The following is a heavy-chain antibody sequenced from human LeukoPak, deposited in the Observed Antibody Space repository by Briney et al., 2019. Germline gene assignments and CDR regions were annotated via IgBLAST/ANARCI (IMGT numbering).Heavy chain of an antibody. Sequence: SETLTLTCAVYGGTFSGYYWSWIRQPPGKGLEWIGEINHSGSTNYNPSLKSRVTISVDTSKNQFSLKLSSVTAADTAVYYCARGGGWRRHYYDSSGYSQENWFDPWGEGTLVTVSS. CDR1: GGTFSGYY. CDR2: INHSGST. V-gene: IGHV4-34*01. D-gene: IGHD3-22*01. CDR3: ARGGGWRRHYYDSSGYSQENWFDP. J-gene: IGHJ5*02.